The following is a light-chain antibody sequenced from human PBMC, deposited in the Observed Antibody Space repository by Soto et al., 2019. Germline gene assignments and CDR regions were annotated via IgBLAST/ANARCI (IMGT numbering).Light chain of an antibody. CDR1: QSVSSSY. Sequence: EIVLTQSPGTLSLSPGERATLSCRASQSVSSSYLAWYQQKSGQAPRLLIYGASNRATGIPARFSGSGSGTDFTLTISSLQPEDFATYYCQQLNSYPPITFGQGTRLEI. CDR3: QQLNSYPPIT. J-gene: IGKJ5*01. V-gene: IGKV3-20*01. CDR2: GAS.